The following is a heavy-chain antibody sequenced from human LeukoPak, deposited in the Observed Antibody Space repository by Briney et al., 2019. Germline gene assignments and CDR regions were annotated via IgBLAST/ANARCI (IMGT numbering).Heavy chain of an antibody. Sequence: PGGSLRLSCEASGVTFSNYWMSWVRQAPGMGPEWLANIKQDGTEKFYMASVRGRFIISRGNAKSSLYLQMNSLRVEDTAVYYCARDCGGGAPCFDSWGQGTLVTVSS. D-gene: IGHD3-16*01. CDR3: ARDCGGGAPCFDS. V-gene: IGHV3-7*03. CDR2: IKQDGTEK. J-gene: IGHJ4*02. CDR1: GVTFSNYW.